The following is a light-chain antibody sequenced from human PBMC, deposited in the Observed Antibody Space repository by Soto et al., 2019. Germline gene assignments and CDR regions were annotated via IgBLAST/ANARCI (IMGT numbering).Light chain of an antibody. J-gene: IGKJ2*01. Sequence: DIQMTQSPSAVSASVGDTVTVTCRASQGITTFLAWFRQRPGKVPERLIYGASSLQSGVPSRFSGRGSGTDFTLTISSLQPEDFGTYYCLQHNSYPYTFGPGTKLEIK. CDR1: QGITTF. CDR3: LQHNSYPYT. V-gene: IGKV1-17*03. CDR2: GAS.